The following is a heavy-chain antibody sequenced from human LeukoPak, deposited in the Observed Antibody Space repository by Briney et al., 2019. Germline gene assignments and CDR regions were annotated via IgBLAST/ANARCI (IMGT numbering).Heavy chain of an antibody. CDR3: AREWGGGREFDY. Sequence: SETLSLTCTVSGGSISSYYWSWIRQPPGKGLEWIGYIYYSGSTNYNPSLKSRVTISVDTSKNQFSLKLSSVTAADTAVYYCAREWGGGREFDYWGQGTLVTVSS. J-gene: IGHJ4*02. CDR2: IYYSGST. V-gene: IGHV4-59*01. CDR1: GGSISSYY. D-gene: IGHD3-10*01.